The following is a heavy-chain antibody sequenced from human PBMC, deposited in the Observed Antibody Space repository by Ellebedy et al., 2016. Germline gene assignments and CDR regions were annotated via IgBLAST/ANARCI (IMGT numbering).Heavy chain of an antibody. Sequence: GGSLRLSCAASGFTFSSYGMHWVRQAPGKGLEWVAVISYDGSNKYYADSVKGRFTISRDNSKNTLYLQMNSLRAEDTAVYYCARDIGTAMVSSYFDYWGQGTLVTVSS. J-gene: IGHJ4*02. D-gene: IGHD5-18*01. CDR2: ISYDGSNK. CDR1: GFTFSSYG. V-gene: IGHV3-30*03. CDR3: ARDIGTAMVSSYFDY.